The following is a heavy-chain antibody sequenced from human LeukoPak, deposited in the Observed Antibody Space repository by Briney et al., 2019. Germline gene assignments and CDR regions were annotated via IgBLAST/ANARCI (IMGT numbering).Heavy chain of an antibody. J-gene: IGHJ4*02. CDR1: GFSFNTYW. CDR2: IKQDGSEK. CDR3: ARHPYGVLDY. Sequence: GSLRLSCAVSGFSFNTYWMTWVRQAPGKGLEWVANIKQDGSEKYYVDSVKGRFTISRDNAKNSLYLQMNYLRAEDTAVYYCARHPYGVLDYWGLGTLVTVSS. D-gene: IGHD4-17*01. V-gene: IGHV3-7*01.